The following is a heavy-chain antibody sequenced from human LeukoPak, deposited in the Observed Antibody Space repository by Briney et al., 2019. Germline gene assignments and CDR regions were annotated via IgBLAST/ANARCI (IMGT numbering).Heavy chain of an antibody. CDR1: GGSISSYY. CDR2: IYYSGST. D-gene: IGHD3-10*01. J-gene: IGHJ4*02. Sequence: SETLSLTCTVSGGSISSYYWSWIRQPPGKGLEWIGYIYYSGSTNYNPSLKSRVTISVDTSKNQFSLKLSSVTATDTAVYYCARAPLWQYTNFDYWGQGTLVTVSS. V-gene: IGHV4-59*12. CDR3: ARAPLWQYTNFDY.